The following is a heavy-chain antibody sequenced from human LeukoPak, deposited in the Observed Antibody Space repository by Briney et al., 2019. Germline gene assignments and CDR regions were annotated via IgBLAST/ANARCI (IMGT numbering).Heavy chain of an antibody. CDR3: AKDPLWYGEGNWFDP. CDR2: INPNTGLT. CDR1: GYTFSDYY. V-gene: IGHV1-2*02. Sequence: ASVKVSCKASGYTFSDYYLHWVRQAPGLGLEWMGWINPNTGLTNYAQKFRGRITMTRDTSNSTAYMDLTSLRSDDTAVYYCAKDPLWYGEGNWFDPWGQGTLVTVSS. D-gene: IGHD3-10*01. J-gene: IGHJ5*02.